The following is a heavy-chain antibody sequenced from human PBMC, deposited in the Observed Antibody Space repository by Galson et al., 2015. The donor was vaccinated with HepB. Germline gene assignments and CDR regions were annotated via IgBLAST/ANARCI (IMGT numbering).Heavy chain of an antibody. V-gene: IGHV4-59*01. Sequence: SETLSLTCTVSGGSISSYYWSWIRQPPGKGLEWIGYIYYSGSTNYNPSLKSRVTISVDTSKNQFSLKLSSVTAADTAVYYCARDLGQLDYYYYGMDVWGQGTTVTVSS. CDR1: GGSISSYY. CDR3: ARDLGQLDYYYYGMDV. J-gene: IGHJ6*02. CDR2: IYYSGST. D-gene: IGHD2-2*01.